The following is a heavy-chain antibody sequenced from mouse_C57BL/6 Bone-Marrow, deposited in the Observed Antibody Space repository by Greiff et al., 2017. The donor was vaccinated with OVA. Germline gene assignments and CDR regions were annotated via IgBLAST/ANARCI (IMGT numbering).Heavy chain of an antibody. CDR2: ISSGGSYT. D-gene: IGHD3-1*01. CDR1: GFTFSSYG. CDR3: ARRGLWYFDV. V-gene: IGHV5-6*02. Sequence: EVKLMESGGDLVKPGGSLKLSCAASGFTFSSYGMSWVRQTPDKRLEWVATISSGGSYTYYPDSVKGRFTISRDNAKNTLYLQMSSLKSEDTAMYYSARRGLWYFDVWGTGTTVTVSS. J-gene: IGHJ1*03.